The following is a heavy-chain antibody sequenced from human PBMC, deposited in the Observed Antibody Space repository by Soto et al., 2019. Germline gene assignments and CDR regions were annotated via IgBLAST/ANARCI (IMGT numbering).Heavy chain of an antibody. CDR2: INPILSVS. CDR1: GDTFSFYS. Sequence: QVQLVQSGAEVQKPGSSVKVSCKASGDTFSFYSINWVRQAPGLGLEWMGRINPILSVSNYAQKFQGRVTITAGKSTSTAYMELSSLGSEDTAMYYCATNYGSGYRAFDYWGQGALVTVSS. D-gene: IGHD3-10*01. J-gene: IGHJ4*02. CDR3: ATNYGSGYRAFDY. V-gene: IGHV1-69*02.